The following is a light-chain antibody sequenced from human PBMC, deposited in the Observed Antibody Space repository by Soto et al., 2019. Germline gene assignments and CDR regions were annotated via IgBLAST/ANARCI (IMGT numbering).Light chain of an antibody. CDR3: GADHGSGSNFVGL. V-gene: IGLV9-49*01. Sequence: QLVLTQPPSASASLGASVTLTCTLSSGYSNYKVDWYQQRPGKGPRFVMRVGTGGIVGSKGDGIPDRFSVLGSGLNRYPTIQNIQEEDESDYHCGADHGSGSNFVGLFGGGTKLTVL. CDR1: SGYSNYK. J-gene: IGLJ2*01. CDR2: VGTGGIVG.